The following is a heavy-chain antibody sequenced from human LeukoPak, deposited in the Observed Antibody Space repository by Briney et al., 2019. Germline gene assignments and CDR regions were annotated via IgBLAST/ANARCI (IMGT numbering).Heavy chain of an antibody. D-gene: IGHD2-2*01. V-gene: IGHV4-38-2*02. J-gene: IGHJ5*02. Sequence: SETPSLTCTVSVYSISSGYYWGWIRQPPGKGLEWIGTIYHSGNPYYNPSLKGRVTISVDTSKNQFSLKLTSVTAADTAVYYCARDLDCSSSRCYGNWFDPWGQGTLVTVSS. CDR2: IYHSGNP. CDR3: ARDLDCSSSRCYGNWFDP. CDR1: VYSISSGYY.